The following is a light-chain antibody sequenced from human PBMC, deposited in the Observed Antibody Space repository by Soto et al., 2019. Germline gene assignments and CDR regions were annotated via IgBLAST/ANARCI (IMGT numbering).Light chain of an antibody. CDR1: QDISNY. CDR3: HQYESLPIT. V-gene: IGKV1-33*01. Sequence: DIQMTQSPSSLSASVGDRVTITCQASQDISNYLNWFQQKPGKAPKLLIYDVFNLEAGVPSRFSGSGSGTDFTFTISSLQPEDFATYYCHQYESLPITFGPGTKVDIK. J-gene: IGKJ3*01. CDR2: DVF.